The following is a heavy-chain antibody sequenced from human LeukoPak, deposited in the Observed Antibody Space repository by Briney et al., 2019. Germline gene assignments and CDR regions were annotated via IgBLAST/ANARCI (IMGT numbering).Heavy chain of an antibody. J-gene: IGHJ4*02. Sequence: GGSLRLSCAASGFTFSNYAMHWVRQAPGKGLEWLAYIRYGGSSKYYADFVKGRFTISRDYSKNTLYLHMNSLRAEDTAVYYCARDQAGSGHYADYWGQGTLVTVSS. CDR1: GFTFSNYA. CDR3: ARDQAGSGHYADY. CDR2: IRYGGSSK. V-gene: IGHV3-30*02. D-gene: IGHD3-10*01.